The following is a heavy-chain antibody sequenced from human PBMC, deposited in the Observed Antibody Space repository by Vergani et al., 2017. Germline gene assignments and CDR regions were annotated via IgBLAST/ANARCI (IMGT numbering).Heavy chain of an antibody. Sequence: QVQLVQSGAEVKKPGSSVKVSCKASGGTFSNYAISWVRQAPGQGLEWLGGIIPIFGTANYAQKFQGRVTITADKSTSTAYMELSGLRSEDTAVYFCARGHSSSWFDYWGQGTLVTVSS. V-gene: IGHV1-69*06. CDR2: IIPIFGTA. D-gene: IGHD6-13*01. CDR3: ARGHSSSWFDY. J-gene: IGHJ4*02. CDR1: GGTFSNYA.